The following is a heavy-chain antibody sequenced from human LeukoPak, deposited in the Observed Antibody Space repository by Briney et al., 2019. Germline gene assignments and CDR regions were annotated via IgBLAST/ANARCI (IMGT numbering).Heavy chain of an antibody. Sequence: SVKVSCKASGGTFSSYAISWVRQAPGRGLEWMGGIIPIFGTANYAQKFQGRVTITADESTSTAYMELSSLRSEDTAVYYCARGVNYYDSSGYPYWGQGTLVTVSS. D-gene: IGHD3-22*01. CDR1: GGTFSSYA. CDR3: ARGVNYYDSSGYPY. V-gene: IGHV1-69*13. J-gene: IGHJ4*02. CDR2: IIPIFGTA.